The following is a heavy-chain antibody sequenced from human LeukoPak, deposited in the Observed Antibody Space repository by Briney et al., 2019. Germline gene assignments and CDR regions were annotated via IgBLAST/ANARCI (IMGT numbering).Heavy chain of an antibody. J-gene: IGHJ4*02. D-gene: IGHD2-2*01. Sequence: SETLSLTCTVSGGSISSYYWSWIRQPPGKGLEWIGYIYYSGSTNYNPSLKSRVTISVDTSKNQFSLRLTSVTAADTAMYYCARFSSDCSTASCYLTYWGQGTLVTVSS. CDR3: ARFSSDCSTASCYLTY. V-gene: IGHV4-59*01. CDR1: GGSISSYY. CDR2: IYYSGST.